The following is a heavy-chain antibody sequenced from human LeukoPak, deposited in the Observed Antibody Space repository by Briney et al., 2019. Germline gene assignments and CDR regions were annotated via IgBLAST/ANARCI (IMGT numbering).Heavy chain of an antibody. J-gene: IGHJ5*02. D-gene: IGHD1-1*01. V-gene: IGHV3-23*01. CDR3: ANLNVP. CDR1: GFTFNNYA. CDR2: ISGRGGDT. Sequence: PGGSLRLSCAASGFTFNNYAMSWVRQAPGKGLEWVSAISGRGGDTYYTDSVKGRFTISRDNSKNTLYLQMNSLRVEDTAVYYCANLNVPWGQGTLVTVSS.